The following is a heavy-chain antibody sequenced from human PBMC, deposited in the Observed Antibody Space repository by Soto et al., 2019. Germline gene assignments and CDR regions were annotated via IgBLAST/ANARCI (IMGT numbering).Heavy chain of an antibody. CDR3: ARHPDSSSWDNTDFDY. CDR2: IDPSDSYT. Sequence: GESLKISCKRSGYSFTNYWSSWVRQMPGKGREWMGRIDPSDSYTNYSPSFQGHVTISADKSISTAYLQWSSLKASDTAMYYCARHPDSSSWDNTDFDYWGQGTLVTVSS. CDR1: GYSFTNYW. V-gene: IGHV5-10-1*01. D-gene: IGHD6-13*01. J-gene: IGHJ4*02.